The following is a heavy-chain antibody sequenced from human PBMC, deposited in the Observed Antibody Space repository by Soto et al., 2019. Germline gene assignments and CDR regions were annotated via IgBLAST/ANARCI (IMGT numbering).Heavy chain of an antibody. CDR3: AREDDPSGYYSRFDP. CDR1: GVTVNSYT. D-gene: IGHD3-22*01. CDR2: IVPNFGTP. V-gene: IGHV1-69*01. J-gene: IGHJ5*02. Sequence: QVQLVHSGAEVKKPGASVTVSCKASGVTVNSYTINWMRQAPGQVLEWMGGIVPNFGTPKYAQKFQGRVTMTADESTSKAYMEMTSLRSEYTAVYYCAREDDPSGYYSRFDPWGQGTLVPVSS.